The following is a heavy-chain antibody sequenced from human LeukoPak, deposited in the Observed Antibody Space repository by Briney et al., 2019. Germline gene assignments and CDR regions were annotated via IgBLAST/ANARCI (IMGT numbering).Heavy chain of an antibody. D-gene: IGHD2-2*01. CDR3: ARHILGYCSSTSCLPRPNWFDP. V-gene: IGHV4-39*01. J-gene: IGHJ5*02. Sequence: PSETLCLTCTVSGLSISSSSSYCGWIRQPPGKGLEWTGSIYYSGSTYYNPSLKSRVTISVDTSKNQFSLKLSSVTAADTAVYYCARHILGYCSSTSCLPRPNWFDPWGQGTLVTVSS. CDR2: IYYSGST. CDR1: GLSISSSSSY.